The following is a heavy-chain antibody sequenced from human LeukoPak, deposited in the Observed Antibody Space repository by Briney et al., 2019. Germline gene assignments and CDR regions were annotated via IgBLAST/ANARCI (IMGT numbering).Heavy chain of an antibody. D-gene: IGHD6-13*01. CDR1: GSTFTGYY. J-gene: IGHJ4*02. V-gene: IGHV1-2*02. CDR2: ITPHNGGT. Sequence: GASVKVSCKASGSTFTGYYMHWVRQAPGQGLEWMGWITPHNGGTNYAQKFQGGVTMTRDTSISTAYMELSRLRSDDTAVYYCARVKGGLLSAAGNQMVFDYWGQGTLVTVSS. CDR3: ARVKGGLLSAAGNQMVFDY.